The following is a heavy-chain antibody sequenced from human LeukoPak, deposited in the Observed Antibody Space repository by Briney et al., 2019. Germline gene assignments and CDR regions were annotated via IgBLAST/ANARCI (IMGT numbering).Heavy chain of an antibody. J-gene: IGHJ5*02. CDR2: IIPILGIA. CDR1: GGTFSSYA. V-gene: IGHV1-69*04. Sequence: ASVKVSCKASGGTFSSYAISWVRQAPEQGLEWMGRIIPILGIANYAQKFQGRVTITADKSTSTAYMELSSLRSEDTAVYYCASRSSGWYNWFDPWGQGTLVTVSS. D-gene: IGHD6-19*01. CDR3: ASRSSGWYNWFDP.